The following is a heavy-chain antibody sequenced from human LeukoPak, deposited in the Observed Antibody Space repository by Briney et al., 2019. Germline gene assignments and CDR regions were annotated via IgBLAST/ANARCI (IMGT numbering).Heavy chain of an antibody. J-gene: IGHJ3*01. CDR2: IKYSGTT. Sequence: PSETLSLTCTVSGASIGSGSYYWDWIRQPPGKGLEWIGTIKYSGTTYYNPSLKSRVIVSVDASKNQFSLKLSFVTAADTAVYYCARRPGREAVCGDECYRSALDLWGQGTIVTVSS. CDR3: ARRPGREAVCGDECYRSALDL. D-gene: IGHD2-21*01. V-gene: IGHV4-39*01. CDR1: GASIGSGSYY.